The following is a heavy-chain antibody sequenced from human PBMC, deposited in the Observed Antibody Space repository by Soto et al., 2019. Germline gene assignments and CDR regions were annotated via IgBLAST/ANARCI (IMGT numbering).Heavy chain of an antibody. V-gene: IGHV1-69*13. J-gene: IGHJ4*02. CDR1: GDTFSTYT. Sequence: SVKVSCKASGDTFSTYTITWVRQAPGQGLEWMGGIIPRSGTSNYAQKFQGRVTITADESTSTAYMELSSLRSEDTAVYYCASGVDTAMGKRLDYWGQGTLVTVSS. D-gene: IGHD5-18*01. CDR2: IIPRSGTS. CDR3: ASGVDTAMGKRLDY.